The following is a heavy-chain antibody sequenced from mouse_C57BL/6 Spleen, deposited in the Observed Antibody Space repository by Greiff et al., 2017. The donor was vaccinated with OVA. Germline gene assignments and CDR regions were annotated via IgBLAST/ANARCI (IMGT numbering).Heavy chain of an antibody. V-gene: IGHV5-17*01. J-gene: IGHJ2*01. CDR1: GFTFSDYG. CDR2: ISSGSSTI. Sequence: EVKLMESGGGLVKPGGSLKLSCAASGFTFSDYGMHWVRQAPEKGLEWVAYISSGSSTIYYADTVKGRFTISRDNAKNTLFLQMTSLRSEDTAMYYGARDYGSSYRTYYFDDWGQGTTLTVSS. D-gene: IGHD1-1*01. CDR3: ARDYGSSYRTYYFDD.